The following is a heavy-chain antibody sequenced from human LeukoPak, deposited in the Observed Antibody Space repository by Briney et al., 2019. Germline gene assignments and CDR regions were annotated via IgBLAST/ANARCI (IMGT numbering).Heavy chain of an antibody. Sequence: GGSLRLSCAASGLSFSGSAIHWVRQASGKGLEWVGHIRRKGNDYATAYTASVKGRFTISRDDSKNTAFLQMDSLKTEDTAVYFCARLGGSPPYFDYWGQGTLVTVSS. CDR2: IRRKGNDYAT. V-gene: IGHV3-73*01. D-gene: IGHD3-16*01. CDR3: ARLGGSPPYFDY. CDR1: GLSFSGSA. J-gene: IGHJ4*02.